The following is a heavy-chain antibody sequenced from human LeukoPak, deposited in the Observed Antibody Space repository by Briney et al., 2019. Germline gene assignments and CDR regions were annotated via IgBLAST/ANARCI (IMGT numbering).Heavy chain of an antibody. V-gene: IGHV4-39*07. CDR1: GASISSGSNY. CDR2: IYSSGST. Sequence: KTSETLSLTCSVSGASISSGSNYWGWIRQPPGKTLEWIGSIYSSGSTYYNPSLKSRVIIIIDTPKNHFSLTLSSVTAADTAVYYCARDLYRDIWSYFDYWGQGTLVTVSS. D-gene: IGHD5-12*01. CDR3: ARDLYRDIWSYFDY. J-gene: IGHJ4*02.